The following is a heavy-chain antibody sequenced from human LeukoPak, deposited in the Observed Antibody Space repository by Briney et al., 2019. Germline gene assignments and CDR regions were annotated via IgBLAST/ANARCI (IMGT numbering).Heavy chain of an antibody. V-gene: IGHV1-69*05. Sequence: WASVKVSCKASGGTFSSYAISWVRQAPGQGLEWMGGIIPIFGTANYAQKFQGRVTITTDESTSTAYMELSSLRSEDTALYYCAKDISGSYLSNWFDPWGQGTLVTVSS. J-gene: IGHJ5*02. D-gene: IGHD1-26*01. CDR2: IIPIFGTA. CDR1: GGTFSSYA. CDR3: AKDISGSYLSNWFDP.